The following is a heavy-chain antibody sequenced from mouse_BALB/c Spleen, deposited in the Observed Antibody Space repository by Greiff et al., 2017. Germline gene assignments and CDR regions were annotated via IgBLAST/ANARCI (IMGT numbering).Heavy chain of an antibody. D-gene: IGHD1-1*01. Sequence: EVKVVESGGDLVKPGGSLKLSCAASGFTFSSYGMSWVRQTPDKRLEWVATISSGGSYTYYPDSVKGRFTISRDNAKNTLYLQMSSLKSEDTAMYYCARQGYYGPHYAMDYWGQGTSVTVSS. CDR3: ARQGYYGPHYAMDY. CDR2: ISSGGSYT. J-gene: IGHJ4*01. CDR1: GFTFSSYG. V-gene: IGHV5-6*01.